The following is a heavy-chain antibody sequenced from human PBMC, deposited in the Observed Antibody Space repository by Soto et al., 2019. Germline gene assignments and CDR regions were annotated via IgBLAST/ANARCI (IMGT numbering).Heavy chain of an antibody. Sequence: PSETLSLTCTVSGGSISSYYWSWIRQPPGKGLEWIGYIYYSGSTNYNPSLKSRVTISVDTSKNQFSLKLSSVTAADTAVYYCARERGSGTIFDYWGQGTLVTVSS. J-gene: IGHJ4*02. CDR3: ARERGSGTIFDY. CDR2: IYYSGST. V-gene: IGHV4-59*12. D-gene: IGHD1-1*01. CDR1: GGSISSYY.